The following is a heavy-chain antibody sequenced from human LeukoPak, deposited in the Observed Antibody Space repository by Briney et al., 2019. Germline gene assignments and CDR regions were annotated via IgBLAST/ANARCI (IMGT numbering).Heavy chain of an antibody. Sequence: GGSLRLSCAAAGFGFSTYAMTWVRQTPGKGLEWVSAVTGSGTTTYYADSVEGRFTISRDTSNNTLFLQMNSLRADDTDIYYCAKGKVSDSWGQGTLVTVSS. CDR2: VTGSGTTT. J-gene: IGHJ4*02. D-gene: IGHD3-10*01. CDR1: GFGFSTYA. V-gene: IGHV3-23*01. CDR3: AKGKVSDS.